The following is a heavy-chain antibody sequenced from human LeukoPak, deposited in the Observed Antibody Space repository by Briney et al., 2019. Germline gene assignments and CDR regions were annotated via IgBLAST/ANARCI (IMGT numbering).Heavy chain of an antibody. CDR2: ISGSDGSR. J-gene: IGHJ4*02. CDR3: AKQVSCDTTTCYSGMPPDY. CDR1: GFPFSRYA. Sequence: GGSLRLSCAASGFPFSRYAMSWVRQTPERGLEWVSAISGSDGSRYYADFVKGRFTISGDDSRNTVYLQMNDQRAEDTAVYYCAKQVSCDTTTCYSGMPPDYWGQGTLVTVSS. V-gene: IGHV3-23*01. D-gene: IGHD2/OR15-2a*01.